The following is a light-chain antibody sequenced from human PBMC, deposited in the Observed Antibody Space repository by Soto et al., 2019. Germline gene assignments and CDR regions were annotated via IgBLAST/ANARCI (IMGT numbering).Light chain of an antibody. CDR3: QQYNSSPRT. Sequence: EIVLTQSPGTLSLSPGERATLSCRASQSISSSYLAWYQQKPGQAPRLLIYGASSRATGIPDRFSGGGSGTDFTLTISSLQAEDFAVYYCQQYNSSPRTFGQGTKVEIK. CDR2: GAS. CDR1: QSISSSY. J-gene: IGKJ1*01. V-gene: IGKV3-20*01.